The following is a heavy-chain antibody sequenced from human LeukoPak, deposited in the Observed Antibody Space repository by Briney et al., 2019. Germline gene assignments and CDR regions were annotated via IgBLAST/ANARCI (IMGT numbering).Heavy chain of an antibody. D-gene: IGHD6-13*01. CDR1: GFTISDHF. CDR3: ARHIRAAAFDP. Sequence: PGGSLRLSYAASGFTISDHFMHWVRQGPGKGLMWVSRIDRDGSEINYADSVKGRFTISRDNAKNTLYLQMNSLRDEDTAIYYCARHIRAAAFDPWGQGTLVTVSS. CDR2: IDRDGSEI. J-gene: IGHJ5*02. V-gene: IGHV3-74*01.